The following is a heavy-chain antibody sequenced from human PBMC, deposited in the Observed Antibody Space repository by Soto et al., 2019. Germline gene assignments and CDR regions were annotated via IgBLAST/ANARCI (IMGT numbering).Heavy chain of an antibody. CDR1: GFTFNTYP. V-gene: IGHV3-23*01. J-gene: IGHJ6*02. Sequence: GGSLRLSCATSGFTFNTYPMTWVRQAPGKGLEWVSSISSTAGRTSSYADSVKGRFAISRDFSDNTVYLQMNNLRVDDTAVYFCAKGVLSFHYGMEVCGQGPTVTVYS. D-gene: IGHD3-10*01. CDR2: ISSTAGRTS. CDR3: AKGVLSFHYGMEV.